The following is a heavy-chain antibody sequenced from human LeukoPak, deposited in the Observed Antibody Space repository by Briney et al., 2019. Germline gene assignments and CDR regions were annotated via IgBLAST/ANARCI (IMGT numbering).Heavy chain of an antibody. CDR1: GGSISSYY. V-gene: IGHV4-34*01. CDR2: INHSGST. D-gene: IGHD5-24*01. J-gene: IGHJ5*02. Sequence: KPSETLSLTCTVSGGSISSYYWSWIRQPPGEGLEWIGEINHSGSTNYNPSLKSRVTISVDTSKNQFSLKLSSVTAADTAVYYCARGQGERWLQLRWFDPWGQGTLVTVSS. CDR3: ARGQGERWLQLRWFDP.